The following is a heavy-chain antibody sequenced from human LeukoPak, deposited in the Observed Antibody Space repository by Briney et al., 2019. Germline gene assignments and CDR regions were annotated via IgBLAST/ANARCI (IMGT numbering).Heavy chain of an antibody. CDR2: IKQDGTER. V-gene: IGHV3-7*01. J-gene: IGHJ4*02. Sequence: PSETLSLTCTVSGGSISSYYWSWIRQPPGKGLEWVANIKQDGTERYYVDSVKGRFTISRDNAKNSLYLQMNSLRAEDTAVYYCARVGGDYLNRWGYFDYWGQGTLVTVSS. D-gene: IGHD4-17*01. CDR1: GGSISSYY. CDR3: ARVGGDYLNRWGYFDY.